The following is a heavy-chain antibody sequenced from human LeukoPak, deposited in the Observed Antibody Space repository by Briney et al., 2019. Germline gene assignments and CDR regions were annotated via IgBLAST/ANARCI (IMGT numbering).Heavy chain of an antibody. Sequence: GGSLRLSCAASGFTFSSYAMSWVRQAPGKGLGWFSAFSGSGGGTYYADSVKGRFTISRDNSKNTLYLQMNSLRAEDTAVYYCAKTRRTTMVRGAKGWFDPWGQGTLVTVSS. J-gene: IGHJ5*02. D-gene: IGHD3-10*01. CDR1: GFTFSSYA. CDR3: AKTRRTTMVRGAKGWFDP. V-gene: IGHV3-23*01. CDR2: FSGSGGGT.